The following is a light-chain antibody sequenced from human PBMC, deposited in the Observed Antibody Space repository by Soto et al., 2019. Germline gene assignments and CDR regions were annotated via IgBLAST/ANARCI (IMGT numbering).Light chain of an antibody. CDR3: SSYTSSSFWV. J-gene: IGLJ3*02. V-gene: IGLV2-14*01. CDR2: DVS. Sequence: QSALTQPASVSGSPGQSITISCTGTSSDVGGYNNVSWYQQHPGKAPKLMIYDVSNRPSGVSNRFSGSKSGNTASLTISGLQAEDEADYYCSSYTSSSFWVFGGGTQLTVL. CDR1: SSDVGGYNN.